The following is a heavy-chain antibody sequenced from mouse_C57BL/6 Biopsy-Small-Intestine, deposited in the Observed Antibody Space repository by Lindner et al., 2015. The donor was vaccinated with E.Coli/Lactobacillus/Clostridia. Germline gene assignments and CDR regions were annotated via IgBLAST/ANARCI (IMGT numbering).Heavy chain of an antibody. J-gene: IGHJ4*01. CDR1: EYTFNEFH. V-gene: IGHV1-84*02. D-gene: IGHD1-1*02. CDR2: INPNRGAT. Sequence: SVKVSCKASEYTFNEFHIYWVRQAPGQGLEWMGWINPNRGATDYAQKFQGRVTMTRDTSITTVYMELSGLRSDDTAVYFCARGWDWACPGGICSHIGKYYLDSWGQGTLVTVSS. CDR3: ARGWDWACPGGICSHIGKYYLDS.